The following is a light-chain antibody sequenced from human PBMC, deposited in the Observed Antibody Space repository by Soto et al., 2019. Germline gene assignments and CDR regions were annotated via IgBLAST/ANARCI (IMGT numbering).Light chain of an antibody. V-gene: IGLV2-18*02. CDR1: SSDVGSYNR. J-gene: IGLJ1*01. CDR2: EVT. Sequence: QCALTQPPSVSGSPGQSVTISCTGTSSDVGSYNRVSWYQQPPGTAPKLMIYEVTNRPSGVPDRFSGSKSGNTASLTISGLQAEDEADYYCSSYTSSDTYVFGTGTKVTVL. CDR3: SSYTSSDTYV.